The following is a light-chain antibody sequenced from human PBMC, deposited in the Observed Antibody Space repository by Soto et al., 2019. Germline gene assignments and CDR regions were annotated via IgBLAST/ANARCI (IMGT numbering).Light chain of an antibody. CDR3: ATWDDSLNGWV. CDR1: NSNIGSNI. Sequence: QSVLTQPPSASGTPVQRVTISCSGSNSNIGSNIVNWYQQLPGTAPKLLIYGNTQRPSGVPDRFSGSRSGTSASLAISGLQSEDEGDYYCATWDDSLNGWVFGGGTKVTVL. J-gene: IGLJ3*02. CDR2: GNT. V-gene: IGLV1-44*01.